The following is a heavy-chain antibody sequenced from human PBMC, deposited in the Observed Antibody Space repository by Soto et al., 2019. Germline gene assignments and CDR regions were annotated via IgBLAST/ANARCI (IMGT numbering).Heavy chain of an antibody. V-gene: IGHV4-39*01. D-gene: IGHD3-22*01. J-gene: IGHJ6*02. CDR1: GGSISSSSYY. Sequence: QLQLQESGPGLVKPSETLSLTCTVSGGSISSSSYYWGWIRQPPGKGLEWIGSIYYSGSTYYNPSLKSRVTISVDTSKNQFSLKLRSVTAADTAVYYCARSGMIRGMDVWGQGTTVTVSS. CDR3: ARSGMIRGMDV. CDR2: IYYSGST.